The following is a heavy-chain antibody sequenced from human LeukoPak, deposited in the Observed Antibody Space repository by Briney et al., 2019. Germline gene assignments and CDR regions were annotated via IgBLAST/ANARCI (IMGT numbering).Heavy chain of an antibody. J-gene: IGHJ3*02. V-gene: IGHV4-30-2*01. CDR2: IYHSGST. D-gene: IGHD4/OR15-4a*01. CDR1: GGSISSGGYS. Sequence: SETLSLTCAVSGGSISSGGYSWSWIRQPPGTGLEWIGYIYHSGSTYYNPSLKSRVTISVDRSKNQFSLKLSSVTAADTAVYYCARGANIADAFDIWGQGTMVTVSS. CDR3: ARGANIADAFDI.